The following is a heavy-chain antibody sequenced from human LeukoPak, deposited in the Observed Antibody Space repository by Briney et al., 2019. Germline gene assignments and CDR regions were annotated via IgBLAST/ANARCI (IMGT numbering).Heavy chain of an antibody. CDR3: AKASVAGTSRPYYFDY. CDR2: ISGSGGST. V-gene: IGHV3-23*01. D-gene: IGHD6-19*01. J-gene: IGHJ4*02. Sequence: GGSLGLSCAASGFTFSSYAMSWVRQAPGKGLEWVSAISGSGGSTYYADAVKGRFTISRDNSKNTLYLQMNSLRADDTAVYYCAKASVAGTSRPYYFDYWGQETLVTVSS. CDR1: GFTFSSYA.